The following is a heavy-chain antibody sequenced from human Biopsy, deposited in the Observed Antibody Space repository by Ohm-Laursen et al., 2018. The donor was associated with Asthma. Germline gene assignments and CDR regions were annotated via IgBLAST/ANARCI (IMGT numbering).Heavy chain of an antibody. CDR1: GGSFRTYA. J-gene: IGHJ6*02. D-gene: IGHD3-16*01. V-gene: IGHV1-69*01. CDR3: ARVDAIMISGDFYFYSGFDL. Sequence: GSSVKVSCKASGGSFRTYAFNWVRQAPGQGLEWMGGIIPMYGVPKVAQKFQGRVTITADESTSTAYMEMSSLRSEDTAVYYCARVDAIMISGDFYFYSGFDLWGQGTTVRASS. CDR2: IIPMYGVP.